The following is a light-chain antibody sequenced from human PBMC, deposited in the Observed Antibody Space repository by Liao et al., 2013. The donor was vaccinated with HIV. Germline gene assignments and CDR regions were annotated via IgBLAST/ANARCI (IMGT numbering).Light chain of an antibody. CDR3: QVWESSTDWV. Sequence: SYVLTQPPSVSVAPGKTARITCGGNNIGSTSVHWYQQKPGQAPVLVIYYDSDRPSGIPERFSGSNSGNTATLTISRVEAGDEADYYCQVWESSTDWVFGGGTSLTVL. V-gene: IGLV3-21*01. CDR2: YDS. CDR1: NIGSTS. J-gene: IGLJ3*02.